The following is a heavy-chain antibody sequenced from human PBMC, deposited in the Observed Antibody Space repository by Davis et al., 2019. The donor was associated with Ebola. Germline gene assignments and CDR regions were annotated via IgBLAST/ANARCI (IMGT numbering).Heavy chain of an antibody. CDR2: ISSDSDYI. CDR3: ARDRPLDFFFGDYYGMDV. Sequence: PGGSLRLSCAASGFTFSTYSMSWVRQAPGKGLEWVSSISSDSDYIYYADSAKGRVTISRDNAKNSLYLQMNSLRAEDTAVYYCARDRPLDFFFGDYYGMDVWGQGTTVTVSS. D-gene: IGHD3-16*01. V-gene: IGHV3-21*01. CDR1: GFTFSTYS. J-gene: IGHJ6*02.